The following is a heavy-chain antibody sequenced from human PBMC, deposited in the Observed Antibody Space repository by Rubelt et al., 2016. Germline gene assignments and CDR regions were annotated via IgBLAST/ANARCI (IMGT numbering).Heavy chain of an antibody. CDR2: INHSGST. J-gene: IGHJ5*02. V-gene: IGHV4-34*09. Sequence: GLEWIGEINHSGSTNYNPSLKSRVTISVDTSKNQFSLKLSSVTAADTAVYYCARDLYTAPNWFDPWGQGTLVTVSS. CDR3: ARDLYTAPNWFDP.